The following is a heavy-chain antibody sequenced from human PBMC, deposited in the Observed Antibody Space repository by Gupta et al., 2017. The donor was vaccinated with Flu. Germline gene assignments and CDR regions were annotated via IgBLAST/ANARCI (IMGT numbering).Heavy chain of an antibody. CDR3: ARDSGRDYDILTGYSRGYYFDY. Sequence: QVQLQESGPGLVKPSQTLSLTCTVSGGSISSGGYYWSWIRQHPGKGLEWIGYIYYSGSTYYNPSLKSRVTISVDTSKNQFSLKLSSVTAADTAVYYCARDSGRDYDILTGYSRGYYFDYWGQGTLVTVSS. D-gene: IGHD3-9*01. CDR1: GGSISSGGYY. V-gene: IGHV4-31*03. J-gene: IGHJ4*02. CDR2: IYYSGST.